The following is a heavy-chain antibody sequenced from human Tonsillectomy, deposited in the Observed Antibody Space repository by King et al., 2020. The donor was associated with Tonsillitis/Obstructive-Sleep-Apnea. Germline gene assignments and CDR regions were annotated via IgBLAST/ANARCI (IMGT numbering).Heavy chain of an antibody. D-gene: IGHD2-2*01. CDR2: ISWNSGSI. V-gene: IGHV3-9*01. J-gene: IGHJ6*03. Sequence: VQLVQSGGGLVQPGRSLRLSCAASGFTFDDYAMHWVRQAPGKGLEWVSGISWNSGSIGYADSVKGRFTIPRDNAKNSLYLQMNSLRAEDTALYYFARDPEPAASGHYYYYYMDVWGKGTAVTVSS. CDR1: GFTFDDYA. CDR3: ARDPEPAASGHYYYYYMDV.